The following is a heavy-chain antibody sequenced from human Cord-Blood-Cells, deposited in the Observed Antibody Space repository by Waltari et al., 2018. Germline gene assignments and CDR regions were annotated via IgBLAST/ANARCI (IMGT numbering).Heavy chain of an antibody. CDR2: IYYSGST. D-gene: IGHD2-2*02. V-gene: IGHV4-39*01. J-gene: IGHJ3*02. CDR3: ARPIVVVPAAIGDAFDI. CDR1: GGSISSSSYY. Sequence: QLQLQESGPGLVKPSETLSLICTVSGGSISSSSYYWGWIRQPPGKGLEWIGSIYYSGSTYYNPSLKSRVTISVDTSKNQFSLKLSSVTAADTAVYYCARPIVVVPAAIGDAFDIWGQGTMVTVSS.